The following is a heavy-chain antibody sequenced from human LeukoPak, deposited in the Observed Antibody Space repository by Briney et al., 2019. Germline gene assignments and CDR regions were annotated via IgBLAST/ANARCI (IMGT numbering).Heavy chain of an antibody. D-gene: IGHD6-13*01. V-gene: IGHV4-4*09. CDR2: IYTSGST. CDR3: ARRAAAGSRGAFDI. CDR1: GGSISSYY. Sequence: SETLSLTCTVPGGSISSYYWSWIRQPPGKGLEWIGYIYTSGSTNYNPSLKSRVTISVDTSKNQFSLKLSSVTAADTAVYYCARRAAAGSRGAFDIWGQGTMVTVSS. J-gene: IGHJ3*02.